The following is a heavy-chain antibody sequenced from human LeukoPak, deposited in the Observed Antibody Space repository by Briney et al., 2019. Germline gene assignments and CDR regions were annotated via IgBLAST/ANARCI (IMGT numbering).Heavy chain of an antibody. Sequence: PGRSLRLSCAASGFTFSSYGMHWVRQAPGKGLEWVAVISYDGSNKYYADSVKGRFTISRDNSKNTLYLQMNSLRAEDTAMYYCAKAGAPYEYVWKSYRYTGLEYYFDYWGQGTLVTVST. D-gene: IGHD3-16*02. V-gene: IGHV3-30*18. CDR2: ISYDGSNK. CDR3: AKAGAPYEYVWKSYRYTGLEYYFDY. J-gene: IGHJ4*02. CDR1: GFTFSSYG.